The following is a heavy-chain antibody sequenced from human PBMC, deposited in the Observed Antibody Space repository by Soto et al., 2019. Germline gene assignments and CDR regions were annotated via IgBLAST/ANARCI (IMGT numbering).Heavy chain of an antibody. J-gene: IGHJ4*02. CDR3: ATSRGYSVEY. CDR2: IRPDGGEQ. Sequence: VQLVEFGGDLVQPGGSLRLSCAASGLSFNFYWMSWVRQAPGKGLEWVANIRPDGGEQHYVDSVKGRFIFSRDNAKSSVSLQMNILRVDDTAVYYCATSRGYSVEYWGQGTLVTVSS. V-gene: IGHV3-7*05. CDR1: GLSFNFYW. D-gene: IGHD5-18*01.